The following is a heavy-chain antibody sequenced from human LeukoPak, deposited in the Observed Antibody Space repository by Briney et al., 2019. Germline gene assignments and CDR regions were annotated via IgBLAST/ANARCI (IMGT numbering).Heavy chain of an antibody. D-gene: IGHD2-2*01. CDR1: GGSISSGDYY. J-gene: IGHJ5*02. V-gene: IGHV4-30-4*08. CDR3: ARGIVVSAAMGFDP. Sequence: PSETLCLTCTVSGGSISSGDYYWSWIRQPPGKGLEWIGYIYYSGSTYYNPSLKSRVTISVDTSKNQFSLKLSSVTAADTAVYYCARGIVVSAAMGFDPWGQGTLVTVSS. CDR2: IYYSGST.